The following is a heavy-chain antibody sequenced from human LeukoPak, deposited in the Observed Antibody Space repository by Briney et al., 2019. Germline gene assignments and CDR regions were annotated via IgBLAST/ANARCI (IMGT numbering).Heavy chain of an antibody. Sequence: GGSLRLSCAASGFTFSDYAMTWVRQTPGKGLEWVSVIWGGGDNADYADSMKGRFTISRDNSKNTLYLQMNSLRAEDTALYYCAKLGCTGTFCYANYWGQGTLVTVSS. D-gene: IGHD2-2*01. CDR1: GFTFSDYA. CDR2: IWGGGDNA. CDR3: AKLGCTGTFCYANY. J-gene: IGHJ4*02. V-gene: IGHV3-23*01.